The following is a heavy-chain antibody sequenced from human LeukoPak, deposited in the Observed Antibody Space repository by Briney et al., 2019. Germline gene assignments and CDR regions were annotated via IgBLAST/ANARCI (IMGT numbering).Heavy chain of an antibody. D-gene: IGHD2-21*02. J-gene: IGHJ4*02. Sequence: PSETLSLTCTVSGGSISTSHYYWGWIRQPPGKGLEWIGSIYYGGITYYNPSLKSRLTISVDTSKNQFSLKLSSVTAADTAVYYCARQGGRGAWNFDYWGQGTLVTVSS. CDR3: ARQGGRGAWNFDY. CDR1: GGSISTSHYY. CDR2: IYYGGIT. V-gene: IGHV4-39*01.